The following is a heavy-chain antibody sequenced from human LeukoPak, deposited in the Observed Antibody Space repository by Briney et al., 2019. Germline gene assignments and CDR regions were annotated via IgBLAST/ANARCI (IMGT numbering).Heavy chain of an antibody. CDR3: ARGSLDDYYYGMDV. CDR2: IWYDGSNK. J-gene: IGHJ6*02. Sequence: GGSLRLSCAASGFTFSSYGMHWVRQAPGKGLEWVAVIWYDGSNKYYADSVKGRFTISRDNSKNTLYLQMNSLRAEDTAVYYRARGSLDDYYYGMDVWGQGTTVTVSS. CDR1: GFTFSSYG. V-gene: IGHV3-33*01.